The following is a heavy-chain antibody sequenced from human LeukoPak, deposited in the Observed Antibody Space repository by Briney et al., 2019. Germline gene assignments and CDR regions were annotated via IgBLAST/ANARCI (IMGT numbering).Heavy chain of an antibody. CDR1: GDTFTRHG. D-gene: IGHD1-26*01. CDR2: MNPNSGNT. V-gene: IGHV1-8*01. Sequence: ASVKVSCKASGDTFTRHGISWVRQATGQGLEWMGWMNPNSGNTGYAQKFQGRVTMTRNTSISTAYMELSSLRSEDTAVYYCARRRGSWSFDYWGQGTLVTVSS. CDR3: ARRRGSWSFDY. J-gene: IGHJ4*02.